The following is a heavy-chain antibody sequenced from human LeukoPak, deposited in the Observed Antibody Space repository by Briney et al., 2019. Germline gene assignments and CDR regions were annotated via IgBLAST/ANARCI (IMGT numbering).Heavy chain of an antibody. Sequence: SGTLSLTCAVYGGSFSGYYWSWIRQPPGRGLEWIGEINHRGNTIDKPSLKSRVTISVDTSKNQLSLKLSSVSAADTAVYYCARLRGQQLAAYYFDYWGQGTLVTVSS. CDR3: ARLRGQQLAAYYFDY. J-gene: IGHJ4*02. V-gene: IGHV4-34*01. CDR1: GGSFSGYY. CDR2: INHRGNT. D-gene: IGHD6-13*01.